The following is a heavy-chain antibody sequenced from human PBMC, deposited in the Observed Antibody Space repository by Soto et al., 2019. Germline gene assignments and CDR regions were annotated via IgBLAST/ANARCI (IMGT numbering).Heavy chain of an antibody. CDR1: GGSVSSCSYY. J-gene: IGHJ4*02. CDR2: IDYSGSP. V-gene: IGHV4-61*01. Sequence: PSETVSLTCTVSGGSVSSCSYYWSWMRQPPGKGLEWVGYIDYSGSPNYNPSLQSRVTISVDTSKKQFSLKLSSVTAADTAVYYCARDGRTFGDPLDYWGQGTLVNVSS. D-gene: IGHD2-21*02. CDR3: ARDGRTFGDPLDY.